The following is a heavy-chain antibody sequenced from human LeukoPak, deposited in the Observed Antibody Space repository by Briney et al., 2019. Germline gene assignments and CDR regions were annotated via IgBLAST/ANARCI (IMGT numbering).Heavy chain of an antibody. J-gene: IGHJ4*02. D-gene: IGHD3-22*01. CDR2: IHPSGGL. CDR3: SRGLDSRKLGY. Sequence: SQTLSLTCTVSGASLNSDDQYWNWIRQSPGKGLEWIGSIHPSGGLYNNPSLESRVTISIDTSKNQSSLNLNSVTAADTAVYFCSRGLDSRKLGYWGQGTLVTVSS. V-gene: IGHV4-31*03. CDR1: GASLNSDDQY.